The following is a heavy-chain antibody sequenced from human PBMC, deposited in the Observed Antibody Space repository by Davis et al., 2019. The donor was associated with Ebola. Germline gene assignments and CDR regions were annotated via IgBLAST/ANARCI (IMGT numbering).Heavy chain of an antibody. J-gene: IGHJ6*02. CDR1: GFTFSSFE. CDR2: ISGSGSTI. Sequence: GESLKISCAASGFTFSSFEMTWVRQAPGKGLEWVSYISGSGSTIFYADSVKGRFTISRDNAKNSLYLQMNSLRAEDTAVYYCARFRILGSSSSYYGMDVWGQGTTVTVSS. CDR3: ARFRILGSSSSYYGMDV. V-gene: IGHV3-48*03. D-gene: IGHD6-6*01.